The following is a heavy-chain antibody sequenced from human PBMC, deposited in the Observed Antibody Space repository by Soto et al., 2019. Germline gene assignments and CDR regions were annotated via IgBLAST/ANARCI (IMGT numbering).Heavy chain of an antibody. J-gene: IGHJ3*02. CDR2: ISGSGGST. D-gene: IGHD3-10*01. Sequence: GGSLRLSCAASGFTFSSYAMSWVRQAPGKGLEWVSAISGSGGSTYYADSVKCRFTISRDNSKNTLYLQRNSLRAEDTAVYYCAKDSHDRITMVRGVIGDAFDIWGQGTMVTVSS. CDR1: GFTFSSYA. CDR3: AKDSHDRITMVRGVIGDAFDI. V-gene: IGHV3-23*01.